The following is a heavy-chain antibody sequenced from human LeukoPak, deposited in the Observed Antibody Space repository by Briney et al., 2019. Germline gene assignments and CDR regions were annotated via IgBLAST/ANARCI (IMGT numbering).Heavy chain of an antibody. J-gene: IGHJ4*02. CDR2: ISDSGGST. CDR3: ARGSTNSWYIPFDY. V-gene: IGHV3-23*01. CDR1: GFTYSSHA. Sequence: GGSLRLPCAASGFTYSSHAMHSVRQAPGKGLEWVSVISDSGGSTNYADSVKGRFTISRDNSKNTLYLQMNSLRVEDTAVYYCARGSTNSWYIPFDYWGQGTLVTVSS. D-gene: IGHD6-13*01.